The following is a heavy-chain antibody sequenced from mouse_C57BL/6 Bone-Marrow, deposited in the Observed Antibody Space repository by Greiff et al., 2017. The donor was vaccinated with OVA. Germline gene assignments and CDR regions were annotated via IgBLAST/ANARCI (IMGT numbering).Heavy chain of an antibody. CDR1: GFTFSSYG. V-gene: IGHV5-6*01. J-gene: IGHJ1*03. CDR2: ISSGGSYT. CDR3: ARPAHYYGSSPYWYFDV. D-gene: IGHD1-1*01. Sequence: EVQRVESGGDLVKPGGSLKLSCAASGFTFSSYGMSWVRQTPDKRLEWVATISSGGSYTYYPDSVKGRFTISRDNAKNTLYLQMSSLKSEDTAMYYCARPAHYYGSSPYWYFDVWGTGTTVTVSS.